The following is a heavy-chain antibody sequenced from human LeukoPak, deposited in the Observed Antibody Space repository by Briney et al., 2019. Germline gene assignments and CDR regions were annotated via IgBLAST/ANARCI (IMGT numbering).Heavy chain of an antibody. CDR3: ARHSITMVRGVSYYYGMDV. CDR1: GYSFTSYW. V-gene: IGHV5-10-1*01. J-gene: IGHJ6*04. Sequence: GESLQISCKGSGYSFTSYWISWVRQMPGQGLEWMGRIDPSDSYTNYSLSFQGHVTISADKSISTAYLQWSSLKASDTAMYYCARHSITMVRGVSYYYGMDVWGKGTTVTVSS. CDR2: IDPSDSYT. D-gene: IGHD3-10*01.